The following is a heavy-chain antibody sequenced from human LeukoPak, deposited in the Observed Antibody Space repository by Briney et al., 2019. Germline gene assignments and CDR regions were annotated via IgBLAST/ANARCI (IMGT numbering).Heavy chain of an antibody. J-gene: IGHJ4*02. D-gene: IGHD1/OR15-1a*01. CDR2: IRYDGGNK. CDR1: GFIFSDYG. Sequence: GGSLRLSCAASGFIFSDYGMHWVRQAPGKGLEWVTFIRYDGGNKYYADSVKGRFTISRDNSKNIVYLQMNSLSSEDTAVYYCAKEGTASKPSDLDYWGQGTLVTVSP. CDR3: AKEGTASKPSDLDY. V-gene: IGHV3-30*02.